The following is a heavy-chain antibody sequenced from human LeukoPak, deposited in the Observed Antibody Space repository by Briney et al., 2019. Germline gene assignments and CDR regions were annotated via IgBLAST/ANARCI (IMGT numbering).Heavy chain of an antibody. Sequence: GGSLRLSCAASGFTFSRYSMNWVRQAPGKGLEWVASISPSSSYTYLADSVKGRFSISRDNAENSVYLQMNSLRAEDTAVYYCARVMADYNNALDYWGQGTLVTVSS. CDR1: GFTFSRYS. D-gene: IGHD4-11*01. J-gene: IGHJ4*02. CDR3: ARVMADYNNALDY. V-gene: IGHV3-21*01. CDR2: ISPSSSYT.